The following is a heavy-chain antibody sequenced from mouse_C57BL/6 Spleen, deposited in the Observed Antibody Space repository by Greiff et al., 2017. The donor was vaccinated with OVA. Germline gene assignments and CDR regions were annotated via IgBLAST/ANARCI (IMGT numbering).Heavy chain of an antibody. Sequence: VQLKESGPGLAKPSQTLSLTCSVTGYSITSDYWNWIRKFPGNKLEYMGYISYSGSTYYNPSLNSRISITRDTSKTQYYLQLNSVTTEDTATYYCARARPDGYNVYYFDYWGQGTTLTVSS. CDR3: ARARPDGYNVYYFDY. CDR1: GYSITSDY. J-gene: IGHJ2*01. D-gene: IGHD2-3*01. CDR2: ISYSGST. V-gene: IGHV3-8*01.